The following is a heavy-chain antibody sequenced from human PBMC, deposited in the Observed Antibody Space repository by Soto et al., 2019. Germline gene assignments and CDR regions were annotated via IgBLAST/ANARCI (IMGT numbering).Heavy chain of an antibody. CDR2: ISYDGSNK. CDR1: GFTFSSYG. CDR3: ATGGELWFGELFGYGMDV. J-gene: IGHJ6*02. Sequence: QVQLVESGGGVVQPGRSLRLSCAASGFTFSSYGMHWVRQAPGKGLEWVAVISYDGSNKYYADSVKGRFTISRDNSKNTLYLQMNSLRAEDTAVYYCATGGELWFGELFGYGMDVWGQGTTVTVSS. D-gene: IGHD3-10*01. V-gene: IGHV3-30*03.